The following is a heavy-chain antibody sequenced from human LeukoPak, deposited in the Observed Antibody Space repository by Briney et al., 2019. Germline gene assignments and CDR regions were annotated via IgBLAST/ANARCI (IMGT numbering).Heavy chain of an antibody. CDR2: INADSSTI. Sequence: GGSLRLSCAASGFSFSTHNMNWVRQAPGKGLQWISYINADSSTIQYADSVRGRFTTSRDNAKNPLYLQMNSLRAEDTAVYYCVRDNSRGQSLGVIYWGQGSLVTVSS. D-gene: IGHD3-22*01. CDR3: VRDNSRGQSLGVIY. J-gene: IGHJ4*02. CDR1: GFSFSTHN. V-gene: IGHV3-48*01.